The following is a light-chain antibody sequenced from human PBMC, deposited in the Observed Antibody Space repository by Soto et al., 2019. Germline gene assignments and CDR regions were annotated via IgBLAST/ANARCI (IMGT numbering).Light chain of an antibody. Sequence: EVVLTQSPGTLSLSPGERATLSCRASQTVGGDYVAWYQQKPGQTPRLLIYDASIRATGIPDRFSGSGSGTDFTLTISRLEPADFAMYYCQQYGGSPLVTFGGGTKVEIK. CDR2: DAS. CDR1: QTVGGDY. V-gene: IGKV3-20*01. J-gene: IGKJ4*01. CDR3: QQYGGSPLVT.